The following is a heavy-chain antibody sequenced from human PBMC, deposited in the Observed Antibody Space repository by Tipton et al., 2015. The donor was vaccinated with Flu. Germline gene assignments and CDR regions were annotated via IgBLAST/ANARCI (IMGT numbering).Heavy chain of an antibody. V-gene: IGHV4-59*08. J-gene: IGHJ4*02. Sequence: LRLPCTVSGGSISSYYWSWIRQPPGKGLEWIGYIYYSGSTNYNPSLKSRVTISVDTSKNQFSLKLSSVTAADTAVYYCARSPKFQSSPFDYWGQGTLVTVSS. CDR1: GGSISSYY. CDR2: IYYSGST. D-gene: IGHD2-21*01. CDR3: ARSPKFQSSPFDY.